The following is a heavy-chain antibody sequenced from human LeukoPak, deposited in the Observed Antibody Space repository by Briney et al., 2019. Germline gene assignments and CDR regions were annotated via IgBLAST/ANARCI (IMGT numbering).Heavy chain of an antibody. Sequence: SETLSLTCAVYGGSFSGYYWSWIRQPPGKGLEWIGEINHSGSTNYNPSLKSRVTISVDTSKNQFSLKLSSVTAADTAVYYCARVPTMVRGANRIDYWGQGTLVTVSS. J-gene: IGHJ4*02. CDR2: INHSGST. D-gene: IGHD3-10*01. V-gene: IGHV4-34*01. CDR1: GGSFSGYY. CDR3: ARVPTMVRGANRIDY.